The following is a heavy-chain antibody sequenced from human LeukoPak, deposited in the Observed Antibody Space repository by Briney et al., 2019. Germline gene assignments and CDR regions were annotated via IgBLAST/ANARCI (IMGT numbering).Heavy chain of an antibody. J-gene: IGHJ5*02. CDR2: INHSGST. D-gene: IGHD3-22*01. CDR1: GGSFSGYY. CDR3: ARGLTYYYDSSGP. V-gene: IGHV4-34*01. Sequence: SETLSLTCAVYGGSFSGYYWSWIRQPPGKGLEWIGEINHSGSTNYNPSLKSRVTTSVDTSKNQFSLKLSSVTAADTAVYYCARGLTYYYDSSGPWGQGTLVTVSS.